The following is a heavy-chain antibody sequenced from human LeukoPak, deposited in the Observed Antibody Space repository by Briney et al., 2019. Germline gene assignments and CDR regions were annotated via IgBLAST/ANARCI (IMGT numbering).Heavy chain of an antibody. CDR2: ISYDGSNK. CDR1: GFTFSSYG. CDR3: AKAYSDYGVDYYYYGMDV. D-gene: IGHD4-11*01. Sequence: GGSLRLSCAASGFTFSSYGIHWVRQAPDKGLEWVAIISYDGSNKYYADSVKGRFTISRDNSKNTLYLQMNSLRAEDTAVHYCAKAYSDYGVDYYYYGMDVWGQGTTVTVSS. J-gene: IGHJ6*02. V-gene: IGHV3-30*18.